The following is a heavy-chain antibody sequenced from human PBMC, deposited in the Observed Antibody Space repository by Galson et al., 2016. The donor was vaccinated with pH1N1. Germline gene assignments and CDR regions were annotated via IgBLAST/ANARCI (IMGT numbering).Heavy chain of an antibody. CDR3: ARGRFRHVGLDV. J-gene: IGHJ6*02. CDR2: IKTSSGET. D-gene: IGHD3-3*01. CDR1: GYIFTGNY. Sequence: SVKVSCKASGYIFTGNYMRWVRQAPGQGLEWIGWIKTSSGETHYAQKFPGRVTMITDTSLSTAYMELSALTSDDTAVYFCARGRFRHVGLDVWGQGTTVTVSS. V-gene: IGHV1-2*02.